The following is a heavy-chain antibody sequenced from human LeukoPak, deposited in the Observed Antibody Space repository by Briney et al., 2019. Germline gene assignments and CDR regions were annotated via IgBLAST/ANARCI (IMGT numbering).Heavy chain of an antibody. J-gene: IGHJ4*02. CDR1: GFTFSSYA. CDR2: VTGNGGTT. V-gene: IGHV3-23*01. D-gene: IGHD4-17*01. CDR3: ARARDDYGDYFDY. Sequence: GGSLRLPCAASGFTFSSYAMSWVRQAPGKGLEWVSGVTGNGGTTYYADSVKGRFTISRDNSRTTLYLQMNSLRAEDTAVYYCARARDDYGDYFDYWGQGTLVTVSS.